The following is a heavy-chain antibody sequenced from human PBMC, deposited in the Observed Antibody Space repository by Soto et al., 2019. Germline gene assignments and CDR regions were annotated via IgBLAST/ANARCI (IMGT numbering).Heavy chain of an antibody. V-gene: IGHV3-7*05. D-gene: IGHD4-17*01. Sequence: PGGSLRLSCAASGFTFSSYWMSWVRQAPGKGLEWVANIKQDGSEKYYVDSVEGRFTISRDNAKNSLYLQMNSLRAEGTAVYYCASQYGGHIEEFDYWGQGTLVTVSS. CDR3: ASQYGGHIEEFDY. CDR2: IKQDGSEK. CDR1: GFTFSSYW. J-gene: IGHJ4*02.